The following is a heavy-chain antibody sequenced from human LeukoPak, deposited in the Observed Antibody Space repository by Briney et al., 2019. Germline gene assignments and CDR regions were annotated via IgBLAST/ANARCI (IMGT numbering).Heavy chain of an antibody. V-gene: IGHV1-2*02. CDR2: INPNSGGT. CDR1: GHTFTGHY. J-gene: IGHJ5*02. Sequence: ASVKVSCKASGHTFTGHYMHWVRQAPGQGLEWMGWINPNSGGTKYAQKFQGRVTLTRDTSISTAYMELSRLRCDDTAVYYCARSYDFWSGPPFDPWGQGTLVTVSS. D-gene: IGHD3-3*01. CDR3: ARSYDFWSGPPFDP.